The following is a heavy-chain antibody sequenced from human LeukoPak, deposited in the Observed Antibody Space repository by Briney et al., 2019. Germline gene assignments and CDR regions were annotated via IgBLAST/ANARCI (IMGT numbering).Heavy chain of an antibody. J-gene: IGHJ4*02. D-gene: IGHD3-22*01. Sequence: GGSLRLSCAASGFTFSDLYMDWVRQAPGKGLEWGGRTRNKPNSYTTEYAASVKGRFTISRDDSKNSLYLQMNSLKTEDTAVYYCVRDYYESSGSTYYFDYWGQGTLVTVSS. CDR3: VRDYYESSGSTYYFDY. V-gene: IGHV3-72*01. CDR1: GFTFSDLY. CDR2: TRNKPNSYTT.